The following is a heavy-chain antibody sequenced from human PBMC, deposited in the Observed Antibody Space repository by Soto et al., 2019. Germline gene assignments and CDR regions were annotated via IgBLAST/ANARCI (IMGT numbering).Heavy chain of an antibody. CDR1: GGSFSGYY. V-gene: IGHV4-34*01. Sequence: ASETLSLTCAVYGGSFSGYYWSWIRQPPGKGLEWIGEINHSGSTNYNPSLKSRVTISVDTSKNQFSLKLSSVTAADTAVYYCASIKGPYSSSWYNPYNDYWGQGTLVTVSS. J-gene: IGHJ4*02. D-gene: IGHD6-13*01. CDR3: ASIKGPYSSSWYNPYNDY. CDR2: INHSGST.